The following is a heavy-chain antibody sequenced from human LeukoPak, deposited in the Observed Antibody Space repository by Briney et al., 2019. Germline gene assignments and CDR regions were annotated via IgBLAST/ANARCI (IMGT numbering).Heavy chain of an antibody. CDR2: ISSSSSYI. CDR3: ARVPIYQWELPSGYFDY. V-gene: IGHV3-21*01. CDR1: GFTFSSYS. D-gene: IGHD1-26*01. Sequence: GGSLRLSCAASGFTFSSYSMNWVRQAPGKGLEWVSSISSSSSYIYYADSVEGRFTISRDNAKNSLYLQMNSLRAEDTAVYYCARVPIYQWELPSGYFDYWGQGTLVTVSS. J-gene: IGHJ4*02.